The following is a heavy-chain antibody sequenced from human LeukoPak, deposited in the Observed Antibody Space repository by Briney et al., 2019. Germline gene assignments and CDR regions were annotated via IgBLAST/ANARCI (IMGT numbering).Heavy chain of an antibody. CDR2: ISSNGGST. J-gene: IGHJ4*02. CDR3: AKADCSDIGCYVKDY. CDR1: GFTFGSYA. Sequence: GGSLRLSCSASGFTFGSYAMHWVRQAPGKGLEYVSAISSNGGSTYFADSVKGRFTISRDNSKNTLQLQMNSLRAEDTAVYYCAKADCSDIGCYVKDYWGQGTLVTVSS. V-gene: IGHV3-64*04. D-gene: IGHD2-2*01.